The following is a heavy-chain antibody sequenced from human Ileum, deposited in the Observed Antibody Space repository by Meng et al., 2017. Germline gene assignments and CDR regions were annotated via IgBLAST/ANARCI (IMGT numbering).Heavy chain of an antibody. CDR2: ISGSSAYI. D-gene: IGHD6-19*01. J-gene: IGHJ3*02. Sequence: GGSLRLSCAASGFTFSSYSVNWVRQAPGKGLEWVSSISGSSAYISYADSVRGRFTISRDNAKNSLSLQMNSLRADDTALYYCARASGTGWYGIDAFDIWGQGTRVTVSS. CDR3: ARASGTGWYGIDAFDI. CDR1: GFTFSSYS. V-gene: IGHV3-21*01.